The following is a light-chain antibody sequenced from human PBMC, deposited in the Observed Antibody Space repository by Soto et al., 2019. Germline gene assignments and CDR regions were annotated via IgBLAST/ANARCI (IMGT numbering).Light chain of an antibody. J-gene: IGKJ4*01. V-gene: IGKV3-15*01. Sequence: EGVMMQSPATLSLSAGVRSTLSCRATQSVKRNLEWYQQKDAKAPRLVIYDTSIRATGVPARFSGSRSGAEFTLTISSLPSEDFEVYYCQHYVTWPLTFGGGTKVDIK. CDR1: QSVKRN. CDR3: QHYVTWPLT. CDR2: DTS.